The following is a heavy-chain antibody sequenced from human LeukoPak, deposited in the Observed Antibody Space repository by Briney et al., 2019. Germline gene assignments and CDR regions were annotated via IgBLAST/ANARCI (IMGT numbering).Heavy chain of an antibody. CDR2: ISSSSSYI. Sequence: GGSLRLSCAASGFTFSSYSMNWVRQAPGKGLEWVSSISSSSSYIYYADSVKGRFTISRDNAKNSLYLQMNSLRAEDTAVYYCARCLMGPGYWYFDLWGRGTLVTVSS. J-gene: IGHJ2*01. CDR1: GFTFSSYS. CDR3: ARCLMGPGYWYFDL. V-gene: IGHV3-21*01.